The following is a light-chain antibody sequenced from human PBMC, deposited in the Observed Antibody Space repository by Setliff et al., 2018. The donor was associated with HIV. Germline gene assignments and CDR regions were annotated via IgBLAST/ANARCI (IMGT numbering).Light chain of an antibody. CDR3: YSYTSTSIYV. CDR2: EVS. CDR1: SSDVGRYNY. Sequence: QSVLTQPASVSGSPGQSITISCTGTSSDVGRYNYVSWYQQHPGKAPKLIIYEVSNRPSGVSNRFSGSKSGNTASLTISGLQAEDEADYYCYSYTSTSIYVFGTGTKVTVL. J-gene: IGLJ1*01. V-gene: IGLV2-14*01.